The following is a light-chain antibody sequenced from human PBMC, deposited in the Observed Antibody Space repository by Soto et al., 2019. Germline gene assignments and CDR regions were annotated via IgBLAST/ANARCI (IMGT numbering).Light chain of an antibody. Sequence: EIVLTQSPATLSLSPGERATLSCRASQSVSSSLAGYQHKPGQAPRLLIYDASNRASGIRARFSGSGSGTDFPLTISSLEPEDFAVYYCQQRSNWLTFGGGTKVEIK. CDR3: QQRSNWLT. V-gene: IGKV3-11*01. J-gene: IGKJ4*01. CDR2: DAS. CDR1: QSVSSS.